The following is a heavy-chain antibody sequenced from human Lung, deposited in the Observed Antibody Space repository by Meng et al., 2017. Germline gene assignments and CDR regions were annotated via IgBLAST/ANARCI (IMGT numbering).Heavy chain of an antibody. D-gene: IGHD3-3*01. J-gene: IGHJ5*02. CDR3: VRGGQDQAYYDFWSGPFDP. Sequence: QVELPGVGPGLGTPWVTLSLTCAVFGGSISSRNWLSWVRQSPGKGLEWIGEIYHSGGTNYNPSLESRVTISLDKSQNHFSLKVKSVTAADTAVYYCVRGGQDQAYYDFWSGPFDPWGQGTLVTVSS. CDR1: GGSISSRNW. V-gene: IGHV4-4*02. CDR2: IYHSGGT.